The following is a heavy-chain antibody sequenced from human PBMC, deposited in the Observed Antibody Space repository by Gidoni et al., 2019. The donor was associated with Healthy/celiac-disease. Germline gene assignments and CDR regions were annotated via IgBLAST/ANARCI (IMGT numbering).Heavy chain of an antibody. D-gene: IGHD4-17*01. CDR2: MNPNSGNT. Sequence: QVQLVQSGAEVKKPGASVTVSCKASGYNFTSYDINWVRQATGQGLEWMGWMNPNSGNTGYAQKFQGRVTMTRNTSISTAYMELSSLRSEDTAVYYCARGLVDYGDCNWFDPWGQGTLVTVSS. CDR1: GYNFTSYD. J-gene: IGHJ5*02. CDR3: ARGLVDYGDCNWFDP. V-gene: IGHV1-8*01.